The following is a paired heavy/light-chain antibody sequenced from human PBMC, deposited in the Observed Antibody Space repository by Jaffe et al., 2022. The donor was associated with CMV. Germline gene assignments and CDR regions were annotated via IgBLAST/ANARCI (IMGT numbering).Light chain of an antibody. CDR3: QSYDTSNWV. Sequence: NFMLTQPHSVSGSPGKTVTISCTRSSGSIGSHPVQWYQQRPGSAPTAIIYEDNLRPSGVPDRVSGSIDSSSNSASLTISGLKTEDEADYYCQSYDTSNWVFGGGTKLTVL. CDR2: EDN. J-gene: IGLJ3*02. CDR1: SGSIGSHP. V-gene: IGLV6-57*04.
Heavy chain of an antibody. CDR1: GFSLNSSGVG. CDR2: IYWDDDK. CDR3: AHRAAWSTVFDY. J-gene: IGHJ4*02. D-gene: IGHD6-25*01. Sequence: QITLTESGPTLVKPTQTLTLTCTFSGFSLNSSGVGVTWIRQPPGKALEWLALIYWDDDKRYSPSLKNRLTIRKDTSKNQVVLTVTNVEPVDTATYYCAHRAAWSTVFDYWGQGTLVTVSS. V-gene: IGHV2-5*02.